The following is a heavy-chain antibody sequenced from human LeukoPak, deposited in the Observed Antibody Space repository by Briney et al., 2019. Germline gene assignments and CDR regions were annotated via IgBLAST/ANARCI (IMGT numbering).Heavy chain of an antibody. J-gene: IGHJ4*02. CDR2: IDPSDSYT. V-gene: IGHV5-10-1*01. CDR3: ARQPSSYSPLDY. CDR1: GYSFTSYW. D-gene: IGHD1-26*01. Sequence: PGESLKFSCKGSGYSFTSYWISWVRQMPGKGLEWMGRIDPSDSYTNYSPSFQGHVTISADKSISTAYLQWSSLKASDTAMYYCARQPSSYSPLDYWGQGTLVTVSS.